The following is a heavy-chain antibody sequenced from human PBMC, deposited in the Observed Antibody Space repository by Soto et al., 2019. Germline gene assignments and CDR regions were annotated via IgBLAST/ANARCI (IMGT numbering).Heavy chain of an antibody. CDR2: MNPNSGNT. CDR1: GYTFTSYD. Sequence: ASVKVSCKASGYTFTSYDINWVRQATGQGLEWMGWMNPNSGNTGYAQKFQGRVTMTRNTSISAAYMELSSLRSEDTAVYYCARRRAYYYHSSGYLYYYGMDVWGQGTKVTVYS. D-gene: IGHD3-22*01. V-gene: IGHV1-8*01. J-gene: IGHJ6*02. CDR3: ARRRAYYYHSSGYLYYYGMDV.